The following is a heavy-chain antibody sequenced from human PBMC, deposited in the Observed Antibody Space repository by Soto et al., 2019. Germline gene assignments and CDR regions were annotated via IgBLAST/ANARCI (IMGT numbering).Heavy chain of an antibody. CDR2: INYSGST. J-gene: IGHJ4*02. V-gene: IGHV4-34*01. CDR1: GGSFANYY. CDR3: ASVGMYTSGWYLDYFDY. Sequence: SETLSLTCAVYGGSFANYYWNWIRQPPGKGLEWIGEINYSGSTDYNPSLESRVTISVDTSKNQFSLNLSSVTAADTAIHYCASVGMYTSGWYLDYFDYWGQGTVVTVSS. D-gene: IGHD6-19*01.